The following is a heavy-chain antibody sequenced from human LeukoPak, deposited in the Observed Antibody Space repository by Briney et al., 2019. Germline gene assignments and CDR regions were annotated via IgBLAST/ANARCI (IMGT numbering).Heavy chain of an antibody. J-gene: IGHJ4*02. Sequence: GGSLRLSCAASGFTFSSYEMNWVRQAPGKGLEWVSYISSSGSTIYYADSVKGRFTISRDNAKNSLYLQMNSLRAEDTAVYYCARGRPGYYDSSGYALRYWGQGTLVTVSS. CDR2: ISSSGSTI. CDR1: GFTFSSYE. CDR3: ARGRPGYYDSSGYALRY. V-gene: IGHV3-48*03. D-gene: IGHD3-22*01.